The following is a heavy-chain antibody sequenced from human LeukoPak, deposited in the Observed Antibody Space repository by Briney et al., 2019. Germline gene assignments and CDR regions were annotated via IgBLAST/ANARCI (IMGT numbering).Heavy chain of an antibody. J-gene: IGHJ6*03. V-gene: IGHV3-23*01. CDR2: ISGSGGST. D-gene: IGHD3-22*01. Sequence: SGGSLRLSCAASGFTFSSYAMSWVRQAPGKGLEWVSAISGSGGSTYYADSVKGRFTISRDNSKNTLYLQMNSLRAEDTAVYYCARGRSVNGHYYYYYMDVWGRGTTVTVSS. CDR3: ARGRSVNGHYYYYYMDV. CDR1: GFTFSSYA.